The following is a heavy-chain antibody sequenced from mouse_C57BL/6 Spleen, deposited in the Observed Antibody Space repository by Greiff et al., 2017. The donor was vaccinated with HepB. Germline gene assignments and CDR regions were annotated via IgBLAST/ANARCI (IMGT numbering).Heavy chain of an antibody. Sequence: VQLQQSGAELARPGASVKLSCKASGYTFTSYGISWVKQRTGQGLEWIGEIYPRSGNTYYNEKFKGKATLTADKSSSTAYMELRSLTSEDSAVYFCARDGSSHGYFDVWGTGTTVTVSS. D-gene: IGHD1-1*01. CDR1: GYTFTSYG. CDR2: IYPRSGNT. V-gene: IGHV1-81*01. J-gene: IGHJ1*03. CDR3: ARDGSSHGYFDV.